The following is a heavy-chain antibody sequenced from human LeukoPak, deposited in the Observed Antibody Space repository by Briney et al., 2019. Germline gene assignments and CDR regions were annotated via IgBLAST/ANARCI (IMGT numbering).Heavy chain of an antibody. D-gene: IGHD6-13*01. CDR3: ARIGSSSWGNYYYYYMDV. CDR2: MNPNSGNT. V-gene: IGHV1-8*01. J-gene: IGHJ6*03. CDR1: GYTFTSYD. Sequence: AASVKVSCKASGYTFTSYDINWVRQATGQGLEWMGWMNPNSGNTGYAQKFQGRVTITRNTSISTAYMELSSLRSEDTAVYYCARIGSSSWGNYYYYYMDVWGKGTTVTVSS.